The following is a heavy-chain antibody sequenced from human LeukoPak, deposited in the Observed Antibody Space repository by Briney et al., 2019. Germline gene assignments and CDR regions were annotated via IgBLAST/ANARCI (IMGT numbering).Heavy chain of an antibody. J-gene: IGHJ4*02. CDR1: GGSISSSSHC. CDR2: IYYGGRT. D-gene: IGHD3-9*01. CDR3: ARHSRYYDILTGYKESSIDY. Sequence: VKPSETLSLTCTVSGGSISSSSHCWGWIRQPPGKGLEWIGNIYYGGRTYYNPSLKSRVAISVDTSKNQFSLKLSSVTAADTAVYYCARHSRYYDILTGYKESSIDYWGQGTLVTVSS. V-gene: IGHV4-39*01.